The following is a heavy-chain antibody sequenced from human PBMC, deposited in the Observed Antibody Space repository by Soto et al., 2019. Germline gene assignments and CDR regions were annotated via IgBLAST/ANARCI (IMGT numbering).Heavy chain of an antibody. CDR2: IYYSGNT. V-gene: IGHV4-31*03. Sequence: QVQLQESGPGLVKPSQTLSLTCTVSGGSISSGGYYWSWIRQHPGKGLEWIGYIYYSGNTYYNPYLTSRVTISVDTSKSQFSLKLSSVTVADTAVYYCARGLGGYGSGEGYFDYWGQGTLVTVSS. CDR3: ARGLGGYGSGEGYFDY. J-gene: IGHJ4*02. CDR1: GGSISSGGYY. D-gene: IGHD3-10*01.